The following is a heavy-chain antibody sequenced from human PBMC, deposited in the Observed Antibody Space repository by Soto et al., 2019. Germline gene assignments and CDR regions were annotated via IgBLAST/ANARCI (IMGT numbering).Heavy chain of an antibody. V-gene: IGHV4-39*01. Sequence: PSETLSLTCTVSGGSISSSSYYWGWIRQTPGKGLEWIGSMYYSGSTYYNPSLKSRVTISVDTSKNQFSLNLSSVTAADSALYYCARLRRGGYNCVVDYWGQGTLVTVSS. J-gene: IGHJ4*02. CDR3: ARLRRGGYNCVVDY. CDR2: MYYSGST. CDR1: GGSISSSSYY. D-gene: IGHD5-12*01.